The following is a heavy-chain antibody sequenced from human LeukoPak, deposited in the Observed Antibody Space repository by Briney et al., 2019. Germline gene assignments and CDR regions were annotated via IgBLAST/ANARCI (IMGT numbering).Heavy chain of an antibody. Sequence: GGSLRLSCAASGFIVSSNYMSWVRQAPGKGLEWVSVIYSGGSTYSADSVKGRFTISRDNSKNTLYLQMNSLRAEDTAVYYCARVGGRDWYFDYWGQGTLVTVSS. D-gene: IGHD2-21*02. CDR2: IYSGGST. CDR3: ARVGGRDWYFDY. V-gene: IGHV3-53*01. J-gene: IGHJ4*02. CDR1: GFIVSSNY.